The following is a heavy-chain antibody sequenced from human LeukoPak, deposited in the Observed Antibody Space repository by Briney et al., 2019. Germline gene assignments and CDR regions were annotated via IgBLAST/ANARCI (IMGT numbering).Heavy chain of an antibody. CDR3: ATGTTGTVPFDS. V-gene: IGHV1-2*02. CDR2: INPNSGGT. CDR1: GYTFTGYY. D-gene: IGHD1-1*01. Sequence: ASVKVSCKASGYTFTGYYMHWVRQAPGQGLEWMGWINPNSGGTNYAQKFQGRVTMTRDTSISTAYMELSRLRSDDTDVYYCATGTTGTVPFDSWGQGTLVTVFS. J-gene: IGHJ4*02.